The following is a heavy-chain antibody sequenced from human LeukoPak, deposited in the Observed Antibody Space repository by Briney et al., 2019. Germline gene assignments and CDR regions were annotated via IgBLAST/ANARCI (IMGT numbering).Heavy chain of an antibody. V-gene: IGHV1-18*01. Sequence: ASVKVSCKASGYTFTSYGISRVRQAPGQGLEWMGWISAYNGNTNYAQKLQGRVTMTTDTSTSTAYMELRSLRSDDTAVYYCARDKYYDSSGLDAFDIWGQGTMVTVSS. CDR1: GYTFTSYG. CDR2: ISAYNGNT. CDR3: ARDKYYDSSGLDAFDI. D-gene: IGHD3-22*01. J-gene: IGHJ3*02.